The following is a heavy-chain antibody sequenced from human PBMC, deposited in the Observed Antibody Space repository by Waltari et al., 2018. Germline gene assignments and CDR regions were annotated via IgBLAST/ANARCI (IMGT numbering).Heavy chain of an antibody. CDR3: ARDGDWYSRGSYYFDY. V-gene: IGHV1-2*02. D-gene: IGHD6-13*01. CDR1: GYPFTGYY. J-gene: IGHJ4*02. Sequence: QVQLVQSGAEVKKPGASVKVSCKASGYPFTGYYMHWVRQAPGQGLEWMGWINPNSGGTNYAQKFQGRVTMTRDTSISTAYMELSRLRSDDTAVYYCARDGDWYSRGSYYFDYWGQGTLVTVSS. CDR2: INPNSGGT.